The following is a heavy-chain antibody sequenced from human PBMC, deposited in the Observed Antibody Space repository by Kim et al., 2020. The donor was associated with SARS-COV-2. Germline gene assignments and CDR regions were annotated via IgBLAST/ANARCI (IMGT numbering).Heavy chain of an antibody. V-gene: IGHV3-11*03. CDR1: GFTFSNYY. D-gene: IGHD6-13*01. Sequence: GGSLRLSCAASGFTFSNYYMSWIRQAPGKGLEWVSYISTSSSYTNYGDSVKGRSTISRDNAKNSLFLQMNSLRAEDTAVYYCARIDTSSWLLDYWGQGTLVTVSS. J-gene: IGHJ4*02. CDR3: ARIDTSSWLLDY. CDR2: ISTSSSYT.